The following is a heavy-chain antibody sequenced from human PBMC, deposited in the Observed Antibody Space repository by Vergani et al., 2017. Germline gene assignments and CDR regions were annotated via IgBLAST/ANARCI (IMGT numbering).Heavy chain of an antibody. CDR3: ARHSTVEWLVKLGWIDP. V-gene: IGHV4-39*01. D-gene: IGHD6-19*01. CDR2: MYYSGST. Sequence: QLQLQESGPGLVKPSATLSLTCSVSGASIRSSNYYWGWIRQPPGKGLEWIASMYYSGSTYYNPSLKSRVTISVDTSKNQFSLKVSSVTAADTAVYFCARHSTVEWLVKLGWIDPWGQGILGTVSS. CDR1: GASIRSSNYY. J-gene: IGHJ5*02.